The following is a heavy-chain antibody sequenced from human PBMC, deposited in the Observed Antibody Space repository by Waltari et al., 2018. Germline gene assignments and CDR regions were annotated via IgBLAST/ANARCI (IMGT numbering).Heavy chain of an antibody. CDR3: ARHWKKSGYRFDP. Sequence: QLQLQESGPGLVKPSETLSLTCTVSGGSISSSSYYWGWIRQSPGKGLEWIGSIYYRGGTYYHPTLKRRVTISGDTSKNQFSLKLSFVTAADTSVYYWARHWKKSGYRFDPWGQGTLVTVSS. CDR2: IYYRGGT. CDR1: GGSISSSSYY. D-gene: IGHD5-12*01. V-gene: IGHV4-39*01. J-gene: IGHJ5*02.